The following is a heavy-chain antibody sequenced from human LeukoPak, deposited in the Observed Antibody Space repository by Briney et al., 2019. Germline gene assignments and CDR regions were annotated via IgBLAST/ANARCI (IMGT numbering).Heavy chain of an antibody. D-gene: IGHD4-17*01. CDR3: TLRGTTPSFSDY. Sequence: GGSLRLSCAASGFTFNNAWMTWVRQAPGKGLEWVGRIKSKTDGGTTDYAAPVKGRFTISRDDSKNTLYLQMDSLKTDDTGVYYCTLRGTTPSFSDYWGQGTLVTVSS. CDR1: GFTFNNAW. CDR2: IKSKTDGGTT. V-gene: IGHV3-15*01. J-gene: IGHJ4*02.